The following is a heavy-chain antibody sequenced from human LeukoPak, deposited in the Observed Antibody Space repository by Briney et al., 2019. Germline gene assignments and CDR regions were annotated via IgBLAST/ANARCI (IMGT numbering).Heavy chain of an antibody. V-gene: IGHV3-21*01. CDR3: ARGLDNYGSGSSD. CDR1: GFTFSNYA. CDR2: ISSSSTYI. D-gene: IGHD3-10*01. Sequence: GGSLRLSCAASGFTFSNYAMNWVRQAPGKGLEWVSSISSSSTYIYYADSVSGRFTISRDNAKNSLFLQMNSLGAEDTAVYYCARGLDNYGSGSSDWGQGTLVTVSS. J-gene: IGHJ4*02.